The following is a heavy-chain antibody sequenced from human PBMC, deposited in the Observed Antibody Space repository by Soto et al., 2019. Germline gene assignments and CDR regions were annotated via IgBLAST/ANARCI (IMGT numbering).Heavy chain of an antibody. CDR1: GFTFSSYG. J-gene: IGHJ6*02. V-gene: IGHV3-33*01. Sequence: GGSLRLSCAASGFTFSSYGMHWVRQAPGKGLEWVAVIWYDGSNKYYADSVKGRFTISRDNSKNTLYLQMNSLRAEDTAVYYCARGEDIVLVPAAMDPYGMDVWGQGTTVTVSS. CDR3: ARGEDIVLVPAAMDPYGMDV. D-gene: IGHD2-2*01. CDR2: IWYDGSNK.